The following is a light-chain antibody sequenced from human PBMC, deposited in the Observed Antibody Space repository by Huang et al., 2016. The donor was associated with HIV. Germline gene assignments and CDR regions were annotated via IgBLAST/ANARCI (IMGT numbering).Light chain of an antibody. Sequence: DIVMTQSPDSLAVSLGERATINCKSSQSVLYSSNNKNYLAWYQQKPGQPPKLLIYWASTRESGVPDRCSGSGSGTDFALTISSLQAEDVAVYYCQQYYNTPYTFGQGTKLEIK. CDR3: QQYYNTPYT. J-gene: IGKJ2*01. CDR2: WAS. CDR1: QSVLYSSNNKNY. V-gene: IGKV4-1*01.